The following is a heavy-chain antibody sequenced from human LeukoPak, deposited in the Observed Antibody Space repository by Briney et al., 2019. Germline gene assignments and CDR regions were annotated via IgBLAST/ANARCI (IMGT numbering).Heavy chain of an antibody. D-gene: IGHD3-22*01. CDR3: ARDLYGGSDSSGYFYPFDY. CDR1: GGSINNYY. J-gene: IGHJ4*02. Sequence: PSETLSLTCTVSGGSINNYYWSWIRQPPGKGLEWIGFIYYSGNTNYNPSLKSRVTISVDTSKNQFSLRLSSVTAADTAVYYCARDLYGGSDSSGYFYPFDYWGQGTLVTVSS. V-gene: IGHV4-59*01. CDR2: IYYSGNT.